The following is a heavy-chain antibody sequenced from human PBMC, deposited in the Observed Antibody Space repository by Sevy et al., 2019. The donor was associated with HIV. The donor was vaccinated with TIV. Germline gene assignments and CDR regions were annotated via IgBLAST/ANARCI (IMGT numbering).Heavy chain of an antibody. Sequence: GPSVKVSCKASGDIFTAYHIIWVRQAPGQGLEWVGWITGYSGDADADYAQNFQGRLIMATDPSRTTAYMELRNLKSDDTALYYCARGRATTSGGYYFDHWAQGTLVTVSS. J-gene: IGHJ4*02. CDR1: GDIFTAYH. CDR2: ITGYSGDADA. D-gene: IGHD5-12*01. CDR3: ARGRATTSGGYYFDH. V-gene: IGHV1-18*01.